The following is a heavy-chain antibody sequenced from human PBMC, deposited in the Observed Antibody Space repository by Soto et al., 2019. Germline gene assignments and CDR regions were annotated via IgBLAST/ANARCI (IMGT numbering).Heavy chain of an antibody. CDR1: GGSISSGSYF. V-gene: IGHV4-39*01. Sequence: SETLSLTCSVSGGSISSGSYFWGWIRKPPGKGLEWIGSIYYSGSTYYNPSLKSRVTVSVDTSKNQFSLKLSSVTAANTAEYKCGRHPVDFWSAPWGQGTLVTSPQ. J-gene: IGHJ5*02. CDR2: IYYSGST. D-gene: IGHD3-9*01. CDR3: GRHPVDFWSAP.